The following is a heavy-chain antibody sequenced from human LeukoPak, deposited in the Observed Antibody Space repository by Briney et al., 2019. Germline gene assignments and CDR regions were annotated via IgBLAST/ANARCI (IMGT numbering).Heavy chain of an antibody. V-gene: IGHV4-34*01. D-gene: IGHD3-3*01. CDR1: GGSFSGYY. Sequence: SETLSLTCAVYGGSFSGYYWSWIRQPPGKGLEWIGEINHSGSTNYNPSPKSRVTISVDTSKNQFSLKLSSVTAADTAVYYCARVGRFLEWLLSSSYYYYMDVWGKGTTVTVSS. CDR2: INHSGST. J-gene: IGHJ6*03. CDR3: ARVGRFLEWLLSSSYYYYMDV.